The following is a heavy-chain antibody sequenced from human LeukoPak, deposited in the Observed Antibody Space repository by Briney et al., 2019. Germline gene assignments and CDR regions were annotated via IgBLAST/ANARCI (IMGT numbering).Heavy chain of an antibody. Sequence: PGGSLILSCAASGFTFSSYGMNWVRQAPGKGLEWDQFISCSGSSIYYADSVKGRFTISRDNAKNSLYLQLNSLRADDQAVYYCAKDSESDCDTNYFDYWGQGTLVTVSS. CDR1: GFTFSSYG. D-gene: IGHD2-21*02. CDR2: ISCSGSSI. V-gene: IGHV3-48*03. CDR3: AKDSESDCDTNYFDY. J-gene: IGHJ4*02.